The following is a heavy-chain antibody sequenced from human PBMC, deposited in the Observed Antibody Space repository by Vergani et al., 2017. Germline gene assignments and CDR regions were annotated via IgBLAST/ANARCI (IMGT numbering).Heavy chain of an antibody. CDR1: GFTFSSYS. CDR2: ISSSSSYI. V-gene: IGHV3-21*04. Sequence: VQLVESGGGLVKPGGSLRLSCAASGFTFSSYSMNWVRQAPGKGLEWVSSISSSSSYIYYADSVKGRFTISRDNSKNTLYLQMNSLRAEDTAVYYCARATADWFDPWGQGTLVTVSS. J-gene: IGHJ5*02. CDR3: ARATADWFDP.